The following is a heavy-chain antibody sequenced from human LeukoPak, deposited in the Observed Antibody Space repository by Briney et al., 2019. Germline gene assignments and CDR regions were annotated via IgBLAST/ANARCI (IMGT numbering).Heavy chain of an antibody. CDR1: GFTFDDYA. J-gene: IGHJ4*02. D-gene: IGHD6-19*01. Sequence: GRSLRLSCAASGFTFDDYAMHWVRQAPGKGLVWVSGISWNSGSIVYADSVKGRFTISRDNAKNSLYLQANSLRAEDTAVYYCARGRPLLYSSGWSSDYWGQGALVTVSS. CDR2: ISWNSGSI. V-gene: IGHV3-9*01. CDR3: ARGRPLLYSSGWSSDY.